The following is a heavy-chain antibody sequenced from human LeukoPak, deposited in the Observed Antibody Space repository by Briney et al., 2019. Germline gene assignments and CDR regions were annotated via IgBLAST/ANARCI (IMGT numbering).Heavy chain of an antibody. CDR1: GGSIHSYY. Sequence: SETLSLTCNVSGGSIHSYYWNWIRQPAGKGLEWIGRIYTSGRTIYNPSLKSRVTMSVDPSKNLLSLKVTSVNAADTAVYYCARDIVTGYYRGIDYWGQGTLVTVSS. D-gene: IGHD3-9*01. CDR3: ARDIVTGYYRGIDY. V-gene: IGHV4-4*07. J-gene: IGHJ4*02. CDR2: IYTSGRT.